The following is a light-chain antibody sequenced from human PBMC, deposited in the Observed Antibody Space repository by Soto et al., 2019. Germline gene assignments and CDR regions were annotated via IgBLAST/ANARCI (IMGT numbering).Light chain of an antibody. V-gene: IGLV2-11*01. CDR3: CSYAGSYTFV. J-gene: IGLJ1*01. Sequence: QSVLTQPRSVSGSPGQSVTISCTGTSSDVGGYNYVSWYQQHPGKAPKLMIYDVSKRPSGVPDRFSGSKSGNTASLTISGLQAEDEADYDCCSYAGSYTFVFGPGTKLTVL. CDR2: DVS. CDR1: SSDVGGYNY.